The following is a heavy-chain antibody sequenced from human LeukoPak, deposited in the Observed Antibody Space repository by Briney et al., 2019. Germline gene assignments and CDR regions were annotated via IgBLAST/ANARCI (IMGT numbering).Heavy chain of an antibody. V-gene: IGHV1-8*01. CDR1: GYTFTSYD. J-gene: IGHJ5*02. Sequence: ASVKVSCKVSGYTFTSYDINWVRQATGQGLEWMGWMNPNSGNTGYAQKFQGRVTMTRNTSISTAYMELSSLRSEDTAVYYCARTPPSSRGYSYGRFDPWGQGTLVTVSS. CDR3: ARTPPSSRGYSYGRFDP. CDR2: MNPNSGNT. D-gene: IGHD5-18*01.